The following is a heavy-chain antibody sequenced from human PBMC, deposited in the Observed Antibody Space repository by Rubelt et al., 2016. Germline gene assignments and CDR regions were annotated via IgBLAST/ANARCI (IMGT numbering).Heavy chain of an antibody. J-gene: IGHJ6*02. CDR1: GGSITSSSYY. CDR2: IYYSGGT. D-gene: IGHD2-2*02. V-gene: IGHV4-39*07. CDR3: ARSTSGFGRGAINV. Sequence: QLQLQESGPGLVKPSETLSLTCTVSGGSITSSSYYWGWISQPPGKGLEWIGSIYYSGGTYYNPSLKSRVTISVDASKNQVSRKRSSGSAADTAVYYCARSTSGFGRGAINVWGQGTTVTVSS.